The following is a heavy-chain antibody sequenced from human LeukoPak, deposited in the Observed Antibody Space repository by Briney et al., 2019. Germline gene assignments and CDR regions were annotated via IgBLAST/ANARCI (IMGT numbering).Heavy chain of an antibody. J-gene: IGHJ4*02. D-gene: IGHD1-26*01. CDR3: PRGSEWDLLGSCDY. V-gene: IGHV3-48*04. CDR2: ISSSGNTK. CDR1: GFTFSRYT. Sequence: QPGGSLRLSCAASGFTFSRYTMNWVRQAPGKGLEWVSYISSSGNTKYYADSVRGRFTISRDNAKNSLYLQMNNLRAVDTAVYYCPRGSEWDLLGSCDYWGQGTLVTVSS.